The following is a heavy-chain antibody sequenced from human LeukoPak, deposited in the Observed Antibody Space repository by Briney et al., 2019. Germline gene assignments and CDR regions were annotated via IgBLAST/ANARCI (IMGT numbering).Heavy chain of an antibody. CDR2: IYYSGST. Sequence: SETLSLTCTVSGGSINYYYWNWIRQPPAKGLEWIGHIYYSGSTNYNSSLKSRVTISVDTSRNQSSLKLSSLTAADPAVYYCARGKAAAASTLPFDPWGQGTLVTVSS. CDR3: ARGKAAAASTLPFDP. CDR1: GGSINYYY. V-gene: IGHV4-59*01. D-gene: IGHD6-13*01. J-gene: IGHJ5*02.